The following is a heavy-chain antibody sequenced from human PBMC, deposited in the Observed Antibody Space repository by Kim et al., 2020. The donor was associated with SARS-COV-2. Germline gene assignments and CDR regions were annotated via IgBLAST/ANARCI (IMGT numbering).Heavy chain of an antibody. Sequence: GGSLRLSCAASGFTFSSYAMSWVRQAPGKGLEWVSAISGSGGSTYYADSVKGRFTISRDNSKNTLYLQMNSLRAEDTAVYYCARDYGSGSYYNDPGYYYYGMDVWGQGTTVTVSS. V-gene: IGHV3-23*01. CDR2: ISGSGGST. J-gene: IGHJ6*02. CDR1: GFTFSSYA. D-gene: IGHD3-10*01. CDR3: ARDYGSGSYYNDPGYYYYGMDV.